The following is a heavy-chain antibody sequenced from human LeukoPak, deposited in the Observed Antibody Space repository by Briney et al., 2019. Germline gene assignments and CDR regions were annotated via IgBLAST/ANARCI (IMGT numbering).Heavy chain of an antibody. CDR3: AMLPWGRYHYYYYGMDV. J-gene: IGHJ6*02. CDR2: IIPIFGTA. CDR1: GGTFSSYA. V-gene: IGHV1-69*13. D-gene: IGHD3-16*02. Sequence: GASVKVSCKASGGTFSSYAISWVRQAPGQGLEWMGGIIPIFGTANYAQKFQGRVTITADESTSTAYMELRSLRSDDTAVYYCAMLPWGRYHYYYYGMDVWGQGTTVTVSS.